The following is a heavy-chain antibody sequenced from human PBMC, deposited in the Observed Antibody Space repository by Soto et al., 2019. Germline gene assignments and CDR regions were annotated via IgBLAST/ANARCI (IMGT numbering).Heavy chain of an antibody. V-gene: IGHV3-21*01. CDR1: GFTFSSYS. CDR2: ISSSSYI. Sequence: GGSLRLSCAASGFTFSSYSMNWVRQAPGKGLEWVSSISSSSYIYYADSVKGRFTISRDNAKNSLYLQMNSLRAEDTAVYYCAREARRLGYCSGGSCYNDYWGQGTLVTVSS. CDR3: AREARRLGYCSGGSCYNDY. D-gene: IGHD2-15*01. J-gene: IGHJ4*02.